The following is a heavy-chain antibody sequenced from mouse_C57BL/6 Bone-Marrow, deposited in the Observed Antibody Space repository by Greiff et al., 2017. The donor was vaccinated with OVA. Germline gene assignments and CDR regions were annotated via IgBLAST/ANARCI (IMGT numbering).Heavy chain of an antibody. CDR2: ISYSGST. J-gene: IGHJ2*01. Sequence: DVKLQESGPGMVKPSQSLSLTCTVTGYSITSGYDWHWIRHFPGNKLEWMGYISYSGSTNYNPSLKSRISITHDTSKNHFFLKLNSVTTEDTATYYCARGDYGSGGYYFDYWGQGTTLTVSS. CDR1: GYSITSGYD. D-gene: IGHD1-1*01. V-gene: IGHV3-1*01. CDR3: ARGDYGSGGYYFDY.